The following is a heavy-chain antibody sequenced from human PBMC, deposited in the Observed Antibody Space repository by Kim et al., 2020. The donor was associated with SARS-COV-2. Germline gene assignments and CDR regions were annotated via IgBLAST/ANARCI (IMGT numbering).Heavy chain of an antibody. CDR2: IYHSGST. V-gene: IGHV4-30-2*01. D-gene: IGHD1-26*01. Sequence: SETMSLTCAVSGGSISSGGYSWSWIRQPPGKGLEWIGYIYHSGSTYYNPSLKSRVTISVDRFKNQFSLKLSSVTAADTAVYYCARVGPGSYYVDYWGQGTLVTVSS. J-gene: IGHJ4*02. CDR1: GGSISSGGYS. CDR3: ARVGPGSYYVDY.